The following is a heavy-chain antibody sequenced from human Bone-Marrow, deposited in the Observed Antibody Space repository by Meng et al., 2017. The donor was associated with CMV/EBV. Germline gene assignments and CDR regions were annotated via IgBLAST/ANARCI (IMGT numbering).Heavy chain of an antibody. J-gene: IGHJ6*02. Sequence: GGSLRLSCAASGFTFSSYGMHWVRQAPGKGLEWVAVIWYDGSNKYYADSVKGRFTISRDNSKNTLYLQMNSLRAEDTAVYYCARESIVGAYYYYYYGMDVWGQGTTVTVSS. CDR1: GFTFSSYG. D-gene: IGHD1-26*01. CDR3: ARESIVGAYYYYYYGMDV. V-gene: IGHV3-33*01. CDR2: IWYDGSNK.